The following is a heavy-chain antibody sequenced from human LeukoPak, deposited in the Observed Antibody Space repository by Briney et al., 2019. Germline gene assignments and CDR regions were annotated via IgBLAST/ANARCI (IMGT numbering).Heavy chain of an antibody. Sequence: PGGSLRLSCAASSFTFSSYRMNWVRQAPGKGLEWVSYISSSSAIYYADSVKGRFTISRDNAKNSLYLQMNSLRDEDTAVYYCARGDSSGYGPDHWGQGTLVTVSS. CDR3: ARGDSSGYGPDH. CDR2: ISSSSAI. V-gene: IGHV3-48*02. J-gene: IGHJ5*02. CDR1: SFTFSSYR. D-gene: IGHD3-22*01.